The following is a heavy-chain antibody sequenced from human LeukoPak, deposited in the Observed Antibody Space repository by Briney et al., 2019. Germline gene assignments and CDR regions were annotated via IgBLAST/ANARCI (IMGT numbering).Heavy chain of an antibody. D-gene: IGHD3/OR15-3a*01. CDR3: ARLVFTHEFWTETPDYFDF. CDR1: GGSISNYY. J-gene: IGHJ4*02. V-gene: IGHV4-4*09. CDR2: ISTSGST. Sequence: SETLSLTCTVSGGSISNYYWSWIRQPPGKGLECIGYISTSGSTNYNPSLKSRVSISVDKSKNQFSLKLSSVTAADTAVYYCARLVFTHEFWTETPDYFDFWGQGTLVTVSS.